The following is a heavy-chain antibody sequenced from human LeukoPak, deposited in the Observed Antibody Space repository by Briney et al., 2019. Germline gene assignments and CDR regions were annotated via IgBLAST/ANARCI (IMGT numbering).Heavy chain of an antibody. CDR2: IQYSGST. D-gene: IGHD5-12*01. CDR1: GGSISNYTYY. J-gene: IGHJ4*02. Sequence: PSETLSLTCIVSGGSISNYTYYWDWIRQPPGKGLEWIGSIQYSGSTYYNPSLKSRVTISVDTSKNQFSLNLNSVTAADTAVYYCARSRSKWRLDFWGQGTLVTVSS. CDR3: ARSRSKWRLDF. V-gene: IGHV4-39*01.